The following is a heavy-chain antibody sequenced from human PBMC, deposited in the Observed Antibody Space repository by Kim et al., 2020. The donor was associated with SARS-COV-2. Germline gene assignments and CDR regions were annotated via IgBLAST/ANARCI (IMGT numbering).Heavy chain of an antibody. CDR2: ISYDGSNE. J-gene: IGHJ4*02. Sequence: GGSLRLSCAASGFTFSSYAMHWVRQVPGTGLEWVAVISYDGSNEYYADSVKGRFTISRDNSKNTLYLQMNSLRAEDTAVYYCAKGGRGGYCSSTSCYGWGLDYLGQGTLVTVSS. V-gene: IGHV3-30*18. CDR1: GFTFSSYA. D-gene: IGHD2-2*01. CDR3: AKGGRGGYCSSTSCYGWGLDY.